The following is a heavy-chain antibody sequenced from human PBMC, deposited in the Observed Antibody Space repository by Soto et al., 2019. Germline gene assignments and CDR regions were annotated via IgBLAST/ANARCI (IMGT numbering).Heavy chain of an antibody. D-gene: IGHD3-9*01. Sequence: ASVKVSCKASGYTFTSYDINWVRQATGQGLEWMGWMNPNSGNTGYAQKFQGRVTMTRNTSISTAYMELSSLRSEDTAVYYGARAIAFYDILTGYYADYYYYYMDVWGKGTTVTVSS. V-gene: IGHV1-8*01. CDR1: GYTFTSYD. CDR2: MNPNSGNT. J-gene: IGHJ6*03. CDR3: ARAIAFYDILTGYYADYYYYYMDV.